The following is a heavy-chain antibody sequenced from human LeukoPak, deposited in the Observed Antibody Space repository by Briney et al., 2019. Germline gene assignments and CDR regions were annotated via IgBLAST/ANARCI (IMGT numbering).Heavy chain of an antibody. CDR3: ARRLGNYDYIWGSYRFGAFDI. Sequence: PGGSLRLSCAASGFTFSSYDMHWVRQATGKGLEWVSAIGTAGDTYYPGSVKGRFTISRENAKNSLYLQMNSLRAGDTAVYYCARRLGNYDYIWGSYRFGAFDIWGQGTMVTVSS. V-gene: IGHV3-13*01. D-gene: IGHD3-16*02. J-gene: IGHJ3*02. CDR2: IGTAGDT. CDR1: GFTFSSYD.